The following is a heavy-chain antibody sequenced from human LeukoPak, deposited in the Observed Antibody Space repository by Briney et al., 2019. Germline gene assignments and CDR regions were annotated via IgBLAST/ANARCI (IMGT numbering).Heavy chain of an antibody. J-gene: IGHJ3*02. CDR3: ARELLRKEKRYCSGGSCYPRAFDI. V-gene: IGHV4-34*01. CDR2: INHSGST. Sequence: SETLSLTCAVYGGSFSGYYWSWIRQPPGKGLEWIGEINHSGSTNYNPSLKSRVTISVDTSKNQFSLKLSSVTAADTAVYYCARELLRKEKRYCSGGSCYPRAFDIWGQGTMVTVSS. CDR1: GGSFSGYY. D-gene: IGHD2-15*01.